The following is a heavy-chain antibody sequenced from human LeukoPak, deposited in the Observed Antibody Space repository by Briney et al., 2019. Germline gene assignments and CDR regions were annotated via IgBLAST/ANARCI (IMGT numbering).Heavy chain of an antibody. Sequence: PGGSLRLSCVASGFIISSYSMKWVRQAPGKGLECVSYMTSSSTTIYYADSVKGRFTISRDNAKNSLYLQMNSLRAEDTAVHYCVRAGGSSWADYWGQGTLVTVSS. J-gene: IGHJ4*02. V-gene: IGHV3-48*04. CDR1: GFIISSYS. CDR2: MTSSSTTI. CDR3: VRAGGSSWADY. D-gene: IGHD6-13*01.